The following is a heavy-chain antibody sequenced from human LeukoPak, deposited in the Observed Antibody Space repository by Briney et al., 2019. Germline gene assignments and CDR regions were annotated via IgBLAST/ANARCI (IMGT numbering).Heavy chain of an antibody. J-gene: IGHJ4*02. V-gene: IGHV4-59*01. Sequence: SETLSLTCTVSGDSMNNYYWSWIRQPPGKGLEWIGNINYSGSTNSNPSLKSRATISVDMSRKHFFLDLSSVTAADTAVYYCARAVHYSGTSDQYTGGWYYFDLWGQGTLVTVPS. D-gene: IGHD3-10*01. CDR3: ARAVHYSGTSDQYTGGWYYFDL. CDR2: INYSGST. CDR1: GDSMNNYY.